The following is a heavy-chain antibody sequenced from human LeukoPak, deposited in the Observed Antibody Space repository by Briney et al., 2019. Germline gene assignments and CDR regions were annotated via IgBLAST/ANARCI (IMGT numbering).Heavy chain of an antibody. CDR1: GLTFSSYE. J-gene: IGHJ4*02. V-gene: IGHV3-48*03. CDR3: ARGAYDYVWGSYRPAYYFDY. Sequence: GGSLRLSCAASGLTFSSYEMNWVRQAPGKGLEWVSYISSSGSTIYYADSVKGRFTISRDNAKNSLYLQMNGLRAEDTAVYYCARGAYDYVWGSYRPAYYFDYWGQGTLVTVSS. D-gene: IGHD3-16*02. CDR2: ISSSGSTI.